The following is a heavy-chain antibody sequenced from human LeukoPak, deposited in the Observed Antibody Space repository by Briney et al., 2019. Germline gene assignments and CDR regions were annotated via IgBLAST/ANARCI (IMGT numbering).Heavy chain of an antibody. J-gene: IGHJ3*02. V-gene: IGHV1-18*01. Sequence: GASVKVSCKASGYTFTSYGISWVRQAPGQGLEWMGWISAYNGNTNYAQKLQGRVTMTTDTSTSTAYMELRSLRSDDTAVYYCAREDIVVVPAASDAFDIWGQGTMVTVSS. D-gene: IGHD2-2*01. CDR2: ISAYNGNT. CDR3: AREDIVVVPAASDAFDI. CDR1: GYTFTSYG.